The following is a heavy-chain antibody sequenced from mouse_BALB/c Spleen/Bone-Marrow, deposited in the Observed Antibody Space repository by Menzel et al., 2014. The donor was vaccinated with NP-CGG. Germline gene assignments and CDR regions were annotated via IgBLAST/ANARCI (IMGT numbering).Heavy chain of an antibody. D-gene: IGHD1-1*01. CDR2: INPYNGDT. CDR3: GVPYYYDSSDFDY. CDR1: GYSFTGYF. Sequence: EVKLVESGPELVKPGASVKISCKASGYSFTGYFMNWVKQSHGKSLEWIGRINPYNGDTFNNQKFKGKATLTVDKSSSTAHMELLSLTSEDSAVYYCGVPYYYDSSDFDYWGQGTTLTVSS. J-gene: IGHJ2*01. V-gene: IGHV1-37*01.